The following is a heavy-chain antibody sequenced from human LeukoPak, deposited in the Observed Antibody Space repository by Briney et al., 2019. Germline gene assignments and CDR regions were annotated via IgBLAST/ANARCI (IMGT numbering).Heavy chain of an antibody. Sequence: ASVKVSCKASGYTFTGYYMHWVRQAPGQGLEWMGWINPNSGGTNYAQKFQGRVTMSRDTSISTAYMELSRLRSDDTAVYYCARELRTYSSSFADYWGQGTLVTVSS. CDR3: ARELRTYSSSFADY. J-gene: IGHJ4*02. CDR2: INPNSGGT. V-gene: IGHV1-2*02. D-gene: IGHD6-6*01. CDR1: GYTFTGYY.